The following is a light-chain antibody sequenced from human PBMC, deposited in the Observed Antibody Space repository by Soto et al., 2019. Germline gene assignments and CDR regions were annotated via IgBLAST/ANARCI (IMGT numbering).Light chain of an antibody. CDR1: RIINIY. J-gene: IGKJ4*01. V-gene: IGKV1-27*01. CDR2: AAS. CDR3: QNYNSAPALA. Sequence: DIQMTQSPSSLSASVGDRVTITCRASRIINIYLAWYQQKPGKVPKLLIYAASTLQSGVPSRFSGSGSGTDFTLTISSLQPEDVATYYCQNYNSAPALAFGGGTKVEIK.